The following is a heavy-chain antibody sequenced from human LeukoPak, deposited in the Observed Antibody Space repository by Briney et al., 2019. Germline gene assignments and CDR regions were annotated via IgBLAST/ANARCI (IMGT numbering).Heavy chain of an antibody. CDR2: IIISSTYI. D-gene: IGHD5-24*01. CDR1: GFTFSSYS. V-gene: IGHV3-21*01. CDR3: ARDLRRDGYNSLDY. Sequence: GGSLTLSCAASGFTFSSYSMNWVRQAPGKGLEWVSSIIISSTYIYYTDSVKGRFTISRDNAKNSLHLQMSSLRAEDTAVYYCARDLRRDGYNSLDYWGQGTLVTVSS. J-gene: IGHJ4*02.